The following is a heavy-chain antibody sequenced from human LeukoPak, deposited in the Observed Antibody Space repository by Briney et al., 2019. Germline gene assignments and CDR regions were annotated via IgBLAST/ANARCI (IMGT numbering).Heavy chain of an antibody. J-gene: IGHJ4*02. D-gene: IGHD1-14*01. V-gene: IGHV3-30-3*01. Sequence: GGSLRLSCAASGFTFSSYAMHWVRQAPGKGLEWVAVISYDGSNKYYADSVKGRFTISRDNSKNTLYLQMNSLRAEDTAVYYCARGPVPDSSPYYFDYWGQGTLVTVSS. CDR2: ISYDGSNK. CDR3: ARGPVPDSSPYYFDY. CDR1: GFTFSSYA.